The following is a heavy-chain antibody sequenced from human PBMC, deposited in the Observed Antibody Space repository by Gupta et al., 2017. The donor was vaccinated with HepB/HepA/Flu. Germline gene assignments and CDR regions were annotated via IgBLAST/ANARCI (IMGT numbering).Heavy chain of an antibody. D-gene: IGHD2-15*01. CDR2: VSSTGRTA. J-gene: IGHJ4*02. CDR3: AKDGSGGSLGDG. CDR1: GFTFSSYS. Sequence: EVQLVESGGGLVQPGGSLRLSCGASGFTFSSYSMNWVRQAPGKGLEWVSDVSSTGRTAFYADSVKGRFTVSRDNAKNSGYLQMNSLRDEDTAVYYCAKDGSGGSLGDGWGQGILVTVSS. V-gene: IGHV3-48*02.